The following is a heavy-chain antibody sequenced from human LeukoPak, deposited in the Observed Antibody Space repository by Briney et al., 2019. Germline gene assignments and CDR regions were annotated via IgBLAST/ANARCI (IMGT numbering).Heavy chain of an antibody. CDR2: FDPEDGET. V-gene: IGHV1-24*01. J-gene: IGHJ6*03. D-gene: IGHD3-10*01. CDR3: ATLVVLSMRQGGLFDYYYMDV. CDR1: GGTFSSYA. Sequence: ASVKVSCKASGGTFSSYAISWVRQAPGKGLEWMGGFDPEDGETIYAQKFQGRVTMTEDTSTDTAYMELSSLRSEDTAVYYCATLVVLSMRQGGLFDYYYMDVWGKGTTVTVSS.